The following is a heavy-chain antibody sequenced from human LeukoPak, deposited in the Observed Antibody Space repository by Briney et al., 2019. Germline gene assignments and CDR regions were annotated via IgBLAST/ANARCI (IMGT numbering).Heavy chain of an antibody. Sequence: ASVKVSCKASGYTFTSYDINWVLQATGQGLEWMGWMNPNSGITGYAQKFQGRVTMTRNTSISTAYMELSSLRSEDTAVYYCARGRIADAFDIWGQGTMVTVSS. CDR2: MNPNSGIT. V-gene: IGHV1-8*01. J-gene: IGHJ3*02. CDR3: ARGRIADAFDI. CDR1: GYTFTSYD.